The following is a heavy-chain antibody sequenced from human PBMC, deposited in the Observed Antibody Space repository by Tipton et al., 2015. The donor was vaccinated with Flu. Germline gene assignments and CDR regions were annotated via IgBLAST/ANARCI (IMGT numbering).Heavy chain of an antibody. CDR3: ARTRGGYCTSSSCYAVYFDY. V-gene: IGHV3-23*01. D-gene: IGHD2-2*01. J-gene: IGHJ4*02. Sequence: SLRLSCAASGFTFTRYAMSWVRQAPGKGLEWVSAISGGGGTTYYADSVTGRFTISRDNSKISLHLQMNSLRAEDTAVYHCARTRGGYCTSSSCYAVYFDYWGQGTLVTVSS. CDR2: ISGGGGTT. CDR1: GFTFTRYA.